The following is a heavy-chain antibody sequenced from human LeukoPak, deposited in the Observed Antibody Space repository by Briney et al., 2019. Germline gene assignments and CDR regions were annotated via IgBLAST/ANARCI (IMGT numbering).Heavy chain of an antibody. CDR3: AAEEIVIVPTATNSYFDT. CDR1: GGSISSYY. V-gene: IGHV4-59*08. D-gene: IGHD3-16*02. Sequence: PSETLSLTCTVSGGSISSYYWSWIRQPPGKGLEWIGYIYYSGSTNYNPSLKSRVTMSDDTSKNQFSLTLSSVTAADTAVYYCAAEEIVIVPTATNSYFDTWGQGILVTVSS. CDR2: IYYSGST. J-gene: IGHJ4*02.